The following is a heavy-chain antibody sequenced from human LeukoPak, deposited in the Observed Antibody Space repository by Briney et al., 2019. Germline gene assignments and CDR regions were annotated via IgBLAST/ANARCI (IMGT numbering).Heavy chain of an antibody. CDR1: GYSFTSYW. CDR3: VRGMDGYNYDY. CDR2: IYPGDSDT. V-gene: IGHV5-51*01. Sequence: GESLKISCKGSGYSFTSYWIGWVRQMPGKGLEWMGIIYPGDSDTRYSPSFQGQVTISADKSITTAFLQWGSLKASDTAIYYCVRGMDGYNYDYWGQGTLVTVSS. J-gene: IGHJ4*02. D-gene: IGHD5-24*01.